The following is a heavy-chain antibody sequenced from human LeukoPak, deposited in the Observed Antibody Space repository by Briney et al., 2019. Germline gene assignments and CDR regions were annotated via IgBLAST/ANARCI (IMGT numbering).Heavy chain of an antibody. J-gene: IGHJ4*02. CDR2: ISGSGGST. V-gene: IGHV3-23*01. Sequence: GGSLRLSCAASGFTFNIYAMSWVRQAPGKGLEWVAGISGSGGSTGYADSVKGRFTISRDNSKNTLYLHMNSLRAEDTAVYYCAKDRRIAAAYLFDYWGQGTLVGVSS. D-gene: IGHD6-13*01. CDR1: GFTFNIYA. CDR3: AKDRRIAAAYLFDY.